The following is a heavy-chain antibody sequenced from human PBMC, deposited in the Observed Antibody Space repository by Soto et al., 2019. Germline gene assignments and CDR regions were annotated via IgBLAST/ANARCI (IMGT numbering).Heavy chain of an antibody. CDR3: ARESLLLFAPYDAFDM. J-gene: IGHJ3*02. D-gene: IGHD2-15*01. V-gene: IGHV3-48*03. Sequence: EEQLVQSGGGLVQPGGSLRLSCKSSGFALDLYDMNWVGQAPGKDLEGFSHIASGGGRLFFASFVQGRFTMTRDSAQNSPYLQTNSLRDEGTALYYFARESLLLFAPYDAFDMWGQGTLVAVSS. CDR2: IASGGGRL. CDR1: GFALDLYD.